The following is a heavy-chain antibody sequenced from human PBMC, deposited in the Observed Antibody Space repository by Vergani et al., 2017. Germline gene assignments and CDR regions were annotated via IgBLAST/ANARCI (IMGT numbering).Heavy chain of an antibody. J-gene: IGHJ5*02. V-gene: IGHV5-51*03. CDR1: GYIITNYW. Sequence: EVQLVPSGAEVKKPGESLNISCQGSGYIITNYWIAWVRQRPGKGLELMGIIYAGDSDVRYCPSFQGQVTMSVDKSLSTAYLQWISLKASDTATYYCAKTHDFSSLYSSYNWFDPWGQGTQVTVSS. D-gene: IGHD3-3*01. CDR3: AKTHDFSSLYSSYNWFDP. CDR2: IYAGDSDV.